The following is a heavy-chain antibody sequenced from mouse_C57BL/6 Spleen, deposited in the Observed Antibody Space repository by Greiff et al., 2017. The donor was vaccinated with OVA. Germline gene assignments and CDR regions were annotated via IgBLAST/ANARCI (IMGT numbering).Heavy chain of an antibody. D-gene: IGHD4-1*01. V-gene: IGHV1-50*01. J-gene: IGHJ3*01. Sequence: QVQLQQPGAELVKPGASVKLSCKASGYTFTSYWMQWVKQRPGQGLEWIGEIDPSDSYTNYNQKFKGKATLTVDTSSSTAYMQLSSLTSEDTAVYYCAFNWTWFAYWGQGTLVTVSA. CDR3: AFNWTWFAY. CDR2: IDPSDSYT. CDR1: GYTFTSYW.